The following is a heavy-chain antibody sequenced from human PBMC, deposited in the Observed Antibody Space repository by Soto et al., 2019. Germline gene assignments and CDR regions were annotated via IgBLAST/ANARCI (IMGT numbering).Heavy chain of an antibody. CDR1: GYTFTSYY. Sequence: AASVKVSCKASGYTFTSYYMHWVRQAPGQGLEWMGIINPSGGSTSYAQKFQGRVTMTRDTSTSTVYMELSSLRSEDTAVYYCARGQKRGSGYPSYYFDYLGQGTLVTVSS. D-gene: IGHD3-22*01. CDR3: ARGQKRGSGYPSYYFDY. V-gene: IGHV1-46*01. CDR2: INPSGGST. J-gene: IGHJ4*02.